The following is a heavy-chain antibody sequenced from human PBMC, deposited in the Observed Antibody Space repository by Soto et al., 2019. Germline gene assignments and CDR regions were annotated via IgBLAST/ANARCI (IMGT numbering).Heavy chain of an antibody. CDR1: GGSISSYY. Sequence: SETLSLNCTVSGGSISSYYWSWIRHPPGKGLEWIGYIYYSGSTNYNPSLKSRVTISVDTSKNQFSLKLSSVTAADTAVFFCARRRTPLSSPFDYWGQGP. CDR3: ARRRTPLSSPFDY. V-gene: IGHV4-59*01. J-gene: IGHJ4*02. D-gene: IGHD3-16*02. CDR2: IYYSGST.